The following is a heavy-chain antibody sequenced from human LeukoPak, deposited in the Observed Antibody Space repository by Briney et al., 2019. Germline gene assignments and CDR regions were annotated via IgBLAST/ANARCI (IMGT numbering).Heavy chain of an antibody. CDR3: ARDGYCSGGRCYGMDV. D-gene: IGHD2-15*01. V-gene: IGHV3-74*01. Sequence: GGSLRLSCAASGFTFSSYTMHWVRQAPGKGLVWVARINTDESSTSYADSMQGRFTISRDNAKNTLYLQMNSLRVEDTAVYYCARDGYCSGGRCYGMDVWGQGTTVTVSS. J-gene: IGHJ6*02. CDR2: INTDESST. CDR1: GFTFSSYT.